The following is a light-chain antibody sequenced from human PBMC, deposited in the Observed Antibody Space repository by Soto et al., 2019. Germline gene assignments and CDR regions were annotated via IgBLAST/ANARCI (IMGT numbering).Light chain of an antibody. CDR3: CSFTSGNTAYV. CDR2: EVT. Sequence: QSVLTQPGSVSGSPGQSITISCTGTSSDIGAYNYVSWYQQHPGKAPKLMIYEVTNRPSGVSTRFSGSKSGNTASLTISGLQAEDDADYYCCSFTSGNTAYVFGTGTKVTVL. J-gene: IGLJ1*01. V-gene: IGLV2-14*01. CDR1: SSDIGAYNY.